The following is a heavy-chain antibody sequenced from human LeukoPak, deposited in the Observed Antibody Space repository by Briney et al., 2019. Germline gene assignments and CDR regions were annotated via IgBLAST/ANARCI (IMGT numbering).Heavy chain of an antibody. CDR2: INPNSGGT. CDR3: ARVGTDFWEGPFDY. Sequence: ASVKVSCKASGYTFTGYYMHWVRQAPGQGLEWMGWINPNSGGTNYAQKFQGRVTMTRDTSISTAYMELSRLRSEDTAVYYCARVGTDFWEGPFDYWGQGTLVTVSS. V-gene: IGHV1-2*02. J-gene: IGHJ4*02. CDR1: GYTFTGYY. D-gene: IGHD3-3*01.